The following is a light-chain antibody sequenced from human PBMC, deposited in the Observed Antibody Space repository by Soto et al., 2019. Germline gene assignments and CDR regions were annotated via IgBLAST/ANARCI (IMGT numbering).Light chain of an antibody. J-gene: IGKJ4*02. CDR1: QSVSSY. V-gene: IGKV3-11*01. CDR2: DAS. Sequence: EIVLTQSPATLSLSPGERATLSCRASQSVSSYLAWHQQKPGQAPRLLIYDASNRATGIPARFSGSGSGTDLTLTISSVGPEDFAVDDCQQRSNWPLTFGGEIKVDIK. CDR3: QQRSNWPLT.